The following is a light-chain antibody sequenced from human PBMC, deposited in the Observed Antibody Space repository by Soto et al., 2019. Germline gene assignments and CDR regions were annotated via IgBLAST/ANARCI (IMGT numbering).Light chain of an antibody. V-gene: IGKV3-20*01. CDR1: QSVSGY. CDR3: QQYGSSPWT. J-gene: IGKJ1*01. CDR2: GAS. Sequence: EIVFTQSPGTLSLSPGERATLSCRASQSVSGYLVWYKQQPGQAPRLLIYGASSRATGIPDRFSCSGSGTEFTLTIIRLAPESFEVYYCQQYGSSPWTFGQGTKVYIK.